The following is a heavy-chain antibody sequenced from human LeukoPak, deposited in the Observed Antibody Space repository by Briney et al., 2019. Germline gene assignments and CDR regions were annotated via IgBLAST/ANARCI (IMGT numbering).Heavy chain of an antibody. CDR2: IYHSGST. CDR3: ARVDTAMVTDWFDP. V-gene: IGHV4-4*02. D-gene: IGHD5-18*01. Sequence: PSGPLSFTCAVSGGSISSSNWWSWVRQPPGKGLEWIGEIYHSGSTNYNPSLKSRVTISVDKSKNQFSLKLSSVTAADTAVYYCARVDTAMVTDWFDPWGQGTLVTVSS. J-gene: IGHJ5*02. CDR1: GGSISSSNW.